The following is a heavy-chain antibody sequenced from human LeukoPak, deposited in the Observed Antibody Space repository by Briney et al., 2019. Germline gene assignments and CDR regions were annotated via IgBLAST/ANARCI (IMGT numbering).Heavy chain of an antibody. CDR1: GFTFSSYT. CDR3: AKGNHAPVVPFLVYFDY. CDR2: ISGSGGST. J-gene: IGHJ4*02. D-gene: IGHD2-15*01. Sequence: PGGSLRLSCAASGFTFSSYTMSWVRQAPGKGLEWVSAISGSGGSTYYADSVKGRFTISRDNSKNTLYLQMNSLRAEDTAVYYCAKGNHAPVVPFLVYFDYWGQGTLVTVSS. V-gene: IGHV3-23*01.